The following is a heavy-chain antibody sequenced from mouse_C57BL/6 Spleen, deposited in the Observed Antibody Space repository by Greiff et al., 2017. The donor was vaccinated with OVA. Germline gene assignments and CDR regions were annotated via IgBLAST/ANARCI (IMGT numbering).Heavy chain of an antibody. D-gene: IGHD2-1*01. CDR2: ISDGGSYT. CDR3: ARTRDCNTWVAY. Sequence: EVQRVESGGGLVKPGGSLKLSCAASGFTFSSSAMSWVRQTPGKRLEWVATISDGGSYTYYPDNVKGRFTTSRDNAKTNLYLLISNRKSEDTAMYYCARTRDCNTWVAYWGQGTLVTVSS. J-gene: IGHJ3*01. V-gene: IGHV5-4*01. CDR1: GFTFSSSA.